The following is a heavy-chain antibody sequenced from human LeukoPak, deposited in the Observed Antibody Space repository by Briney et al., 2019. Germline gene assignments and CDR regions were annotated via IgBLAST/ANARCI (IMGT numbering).Heavy chain of an antibody. CDR2: IWFDGSNN. CDR3: ARAPSLFFYNSSGYYNGYFDL. D-gene: IGHD3-22*01. J-gene: IGHJ2*01. Sequence: PPGGSLRLSCAASGFTVSSSYMSWVRQAPGKGLEWVAVIWFDGSNNYYVDSVKGRFTISRDDSENTLYLQMNSLRADDMAVYYCARAPSLFFYNSSGYYNGYFDLWGRGTLVTVSS. CDR1: GFTVSSSY. V-gene: IGHV3-33*08.